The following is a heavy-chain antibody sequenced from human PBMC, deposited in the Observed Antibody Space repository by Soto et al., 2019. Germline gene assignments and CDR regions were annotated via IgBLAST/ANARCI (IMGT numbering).Heavy chain of an antibody. CDR3: ARGDSTDCSNGVCSFFYNHDMDV. D-gene: IGHD2-8*01. Sequence: ASVKVSFKASGYSFTDYHIHWVRQAPGQGLEWLGRINPKSGGTSAAQKFQGWVTMTTDTSISTASMELTRLTSDDTAIYYCARGDSTDCSNGVCSFFYNHDMDVWGQGTTVTVSS. V-gene: IGHV1-2*04. J-gene: IGHJ6*02. CDR1: GYSFTDYH. CDR2: INPKSGGT.